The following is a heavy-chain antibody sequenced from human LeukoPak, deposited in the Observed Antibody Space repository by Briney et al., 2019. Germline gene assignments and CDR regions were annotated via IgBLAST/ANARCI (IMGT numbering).Heavy chain of an antibody. V-gene: IGHV3-30*04. J-gene: IGHJ4*02. D-gene: IGHD3-10*01. CDR3: ARDLVRGVIGYFDY. Sequence: GRSLRLSCAASGFTFSSYAMHWVRQAPGKGLEWVAVISYDGSNKYYADSVKGRFTISRDNSKNTLYLQMNNLRAKDTAVYYCARDLVRGVIGYFDYWGQGTLVTVSS. CDR2: ISYDGSNK. CDR1: GFTFSSYA.